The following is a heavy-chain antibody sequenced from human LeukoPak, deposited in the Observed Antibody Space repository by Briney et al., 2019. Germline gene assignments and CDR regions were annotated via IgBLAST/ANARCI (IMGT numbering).Heavy chain of an antibody. Sequence: SETLSLTCTVSGGSISSYYWSWIRQPPGKGLEWIGYIYYSGSTNYNPSLKSRVTISVDTSKNQFSLKLSSVTAADTAVYYCARLDRPTGPASYWGQGTLVTVSS. D-gene: IGHD3-22*01. CDR2: IYYSGST. J-gene: IGHJ4*02. CDR3: ARLDRPTGPASY. CDR1: GGSISSYY. V-gene: IGHV4-59*08.